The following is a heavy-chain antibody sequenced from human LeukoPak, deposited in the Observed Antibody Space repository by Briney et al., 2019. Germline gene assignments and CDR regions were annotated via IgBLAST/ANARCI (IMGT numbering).Heavy chain of an antibody. V-gene: IGHV1-2*02. D-gene: IGHD3-22*01. CDR2: INPNSGGT. CDR3: ARVKYYYDSPSAFDI. Sequence: ASVKVSCKASGYTFTGYYMHWVRQAPGQGLEWMGWINPNSGGTNYAQKFQGRVTMTRDTSISTAYMELSRPRSDDTAVYYCARVKYYYDSPSAFDIWGQGTMGTVSS. CDR1: GYTFTGYY. J-gene: IGHJ3*02.